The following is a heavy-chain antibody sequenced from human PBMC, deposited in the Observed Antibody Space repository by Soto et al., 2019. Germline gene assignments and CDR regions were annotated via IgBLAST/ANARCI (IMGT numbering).Heavy chain of an antibody. J-gene: IGHJ4*02. D-gene: IGHD3-9*01. CDR3: ATLEGLATISYYFDF. V-gene: IGHV4-39*01. CDR1: DDSINSDKYY. Sequence: QLQLQESGPGLVKPSETLSLTCSVSDDSINSDKYYWGWIRQPPGKGLEWIGSIYYRCNAYYNASLRTRVTISLDKSKSQSSLKLNSVTAADSAVYFCATLEGLATISYYFDFWGPGALVTVSS. CDR2: IYYRCNA.